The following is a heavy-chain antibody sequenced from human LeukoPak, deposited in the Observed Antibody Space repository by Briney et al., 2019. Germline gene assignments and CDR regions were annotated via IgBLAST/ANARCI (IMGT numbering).Heavy chain of an antibody. CDR3: DGGGPDDFGGGNDIDY. D-gene: IGHD3-3*01. Sequence: GGSVRVSCTASGYTFSGYDMHWVRQAPGQGLEWMGVIKPDRGGTHYAQKVQGRVTITRDKSISTAHMELMRLRSDDTAVYYCDGGGPDDFGGGNDIDYWGKGTLVTVSS. CDR1: GYTFSGYD. V-gene: IGHV1-2*02. J-gene: IGHJ4*02. CDR2: IKPDRGGT.